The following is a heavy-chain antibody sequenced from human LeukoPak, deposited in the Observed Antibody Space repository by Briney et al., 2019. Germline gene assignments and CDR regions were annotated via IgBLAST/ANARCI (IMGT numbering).Heavy chain of an antibody. Sequence: RGSLRLSCAASGFTFSSYSMNWVRQAPGKGLEWVSSISSSSSYIYYADSVKGRFTISRDNAKNSLYLQMNSLRAEDTAVYYCARAPITMVRGVINYFDYWGQGTLVTVSS. CDR2: ISSSSSYI. D-gene: IGHD3-10*01. CDR3: ARAPITMVRGVINYFDY. CDR1: GFTFSSYS. J-gene: IGHJ4*02. V-gene: IGHV3-21*01.